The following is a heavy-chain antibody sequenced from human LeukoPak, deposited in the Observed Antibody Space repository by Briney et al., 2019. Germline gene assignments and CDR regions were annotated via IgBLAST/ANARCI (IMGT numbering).Heavy chain of an antibody. Sequence: SETLSLTCAVSGASITSSNYYWGWVRQSPGKGLEWIGNIYSSGNTYYNASLKSRVTMYIDTSKNQFSLKLSSVTAADTAVYYCASLSGSYYGVFDYWGQGTLVTVSS. D-gene: IGHD1-26*01. CDR2: IYSSGNT. CDR3: ASLSGSYYGVFDY. V-gene: IGHV4-39*07. CDR1: GASITSSNYY. J-gene: IGHJ4*02.